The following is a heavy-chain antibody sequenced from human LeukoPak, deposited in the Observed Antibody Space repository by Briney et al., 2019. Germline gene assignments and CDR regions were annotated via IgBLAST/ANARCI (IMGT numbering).Heavy chain of an antibody. V-gene: IGHV4-39*07. Sequence: SETLSLTCTVSGGSISSSSYYWGWIRQPPGKGLEWIGSIYYSGSTYYNPSLKSRVTISVDTSKNQFSLKLSSVTAADTAVYYCARPGSSGYYSDAFDIWGQGTMVTVSS. CDR3: ARPGSSGYYSDAFDI. CDR2: IYYSGST. CDR1: GGSISSSSYY. J-gene: IGHJ3*02. D-gene: IGHD3-22*01.